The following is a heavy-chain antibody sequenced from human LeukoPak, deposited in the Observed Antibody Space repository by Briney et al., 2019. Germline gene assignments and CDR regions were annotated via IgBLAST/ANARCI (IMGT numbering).Heavy chain of an antibody. J-gene: IGHJ6*03. Sequence: GGSLRLSCAASGFTVSSNYMSWVRQAPGKGLEWVSVIYSGGSTYYADSVKGRFTISRDNSKNTLYLQMNSLRAEDTAVYYCARVARLDYVDYGDYMDFWDKGTMVTVSS. D-gene: IGHD4-17*01. CDR1: GFTVSSNY. CDR3: ARVARLDYVDYGDYMDF. V-gene: IGHV3-53*01. CDR2: IYSGGST.